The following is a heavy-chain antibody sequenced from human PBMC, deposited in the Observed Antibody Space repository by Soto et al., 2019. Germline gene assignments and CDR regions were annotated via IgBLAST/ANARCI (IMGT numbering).Heavy chain of an antibody. J-gene: IGHJ4*02. CDR2: VYYDGST. CDR3: VSYDRQSGRYALDY. V-gene: IGHV4-59*01. CDR1: GDSISYYY. D-gene: IGHD3-10*01. Sequence: SETLSLTCTVSGDSISYYYWSWIRQPPGKGLEWIGYVYYDGSTNYNPSLESRVTMSIDTSKNQFSLKLSSVIAADTAVYYCVSYDRQSGRYALDYWGQGTLVTVPQ.